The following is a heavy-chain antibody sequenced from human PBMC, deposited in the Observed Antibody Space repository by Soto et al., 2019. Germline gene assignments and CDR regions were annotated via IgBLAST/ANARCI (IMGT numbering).Heavy chain of an antibody. CDR1: GYTFANYW. CDR3: ARHPYIGGLDV. V-gene: IGHV5-10-1*01. CDR2: FNPSDSYA. Sequence: GESLKISCQGSGYTFANYWISWVRQMPGKGLEWMGRFNPSDSYADYNPSFQGHVTISADKSISTAYVQWSSLKASDTAMYFCARHPYIGGLDVWSQGTAVTVYS. D-gene: IGHD2-15*01. J-gene: IGHJ6*02.